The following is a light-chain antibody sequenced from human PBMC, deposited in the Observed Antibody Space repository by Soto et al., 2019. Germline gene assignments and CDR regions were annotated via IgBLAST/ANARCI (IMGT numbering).Light chain of an antibody. CDR3: EQYNDWPPKRT. V-gene: IGKV3-15*01. CDR2: GAS. J-gene: IGKJ1*01. CDR1: RSITTN. Sequence: EVVMTQSPVTLSVSPGERATLSCRASRSITTNLAWYQQTPGQAPRLLIYGASTRATGVPARFSGSGSGTQFTLTINSLQSEDFALYYCEQYNDWPPKRTFGQGTRVDFK.